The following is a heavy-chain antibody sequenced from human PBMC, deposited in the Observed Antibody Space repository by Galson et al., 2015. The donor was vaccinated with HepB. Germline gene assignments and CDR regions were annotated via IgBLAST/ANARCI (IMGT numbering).Heavy chain of an antibody. CDR2: ISSSSSYI. CDR3: ASTSSTSWKGDWFDP. D-gene: IGHD2-2*01. Sequence: SLRLSCAASGFTFSSYSMNWARQAPGKGLEWVSSISSSSSYIYYADSVKGRFTISRDNAKNSLYLQMNSLRAEDTAVYYCASTSSTSWKGDWFDPWGPGTLVTVSS. J-gene: IGHJ5*02. CDR1: GFTFSSYS. V-gene: IGHV3-21*01.